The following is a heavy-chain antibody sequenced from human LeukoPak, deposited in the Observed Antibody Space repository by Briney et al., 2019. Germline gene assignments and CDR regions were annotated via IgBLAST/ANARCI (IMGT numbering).Heavy chain of an antibody. V-gene: IGHV4-39*01. CDR1: VGSIRGSMYC. D-gene: IGHD3-22*01. CDR2: NYYNVIT. J-gene: IGHJ5*02. Sequence: EGLSVTPMEPVGSIRGSMYCWGCTRQPPGKGLEWQGCNYYNVITYYNPSLKSRVTISVDTSKNQFSLKLSSVTAADTAVYYCARHLIETYYYDSSGYYPLRNWFDPWGQGTLVTVSS. CDR3: ARHLIETYYYDSSGYYPLRNWFDP.